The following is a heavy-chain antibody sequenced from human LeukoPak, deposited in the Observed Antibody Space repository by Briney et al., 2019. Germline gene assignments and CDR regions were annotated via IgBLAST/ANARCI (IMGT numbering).Heavy chain of an antibody. CDR3: AKDRGSGWYDVHYYGMDV. Sequence: GGSLRLSCAASGFTFSSYSMNWVRQAPGKGLEWVSAISGSGGSTYYADSVKGRFTISRDNSKNTLYLQMNSLRAEDTAVYYCAKDRGSGWYDVHYYGMDVWGQGTTVTVSS. V-gene: IGHV3-23*01. CDR1: GFTFSSYS. D-gene: IGHD6-19*01. J-gene: IGHJ6*02. CDR2: ISGSGGST.